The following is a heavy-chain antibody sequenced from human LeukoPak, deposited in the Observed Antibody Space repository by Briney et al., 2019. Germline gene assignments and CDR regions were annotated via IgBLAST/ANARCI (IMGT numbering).Heavy chain of an antibody. CDR1: GGSISSGDYY. J-gene: IGHJ3*02. Sequence: SSETLSLTCTVSGGSISSGDYYWSWIRQPPGKGLEWIGYIYYSGSTNYNPSLKSRVTISVDTSKNQFSLKLSSVTAADTAVYYCARVDFGAGNAFDIWGQGTMVTVSS. CDR2: IYYSGST. D-gene: IGHD3-3*01. CDR3: ARVDFGAGNAFDI. V-gene: IGHV4-61*08.